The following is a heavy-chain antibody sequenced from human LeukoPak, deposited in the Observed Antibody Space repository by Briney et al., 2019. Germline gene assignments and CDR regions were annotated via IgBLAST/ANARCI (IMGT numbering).Heavy chain of an antibody. CDR1: GFTFSSHW. Sequence: GGSLRLSCAASGFTFSSHWMSWVRHTPGKGLEWVANINQDGTEKYYVDSVKGRFTISRDNAKNSLYLHMNSLRAEDTAVYYCARDLSNNWKLDYWGQGTLVTVSS. J-gene: IGHJ4*02. V-gene: IGHV3-7*01. D-gene: IGHD1-1*01. CDR2: INQDGTEK. CDR3: ARDLSNNWKLDY.